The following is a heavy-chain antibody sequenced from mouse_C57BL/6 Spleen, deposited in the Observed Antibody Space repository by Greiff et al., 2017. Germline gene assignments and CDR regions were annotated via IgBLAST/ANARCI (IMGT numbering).Heavy chain of an antibody. CDR2: IDPENGDT. CDR3: TTRGLRYFDV. J-gene: IGHJ1*03. Sequence: VQLQQSGAELVRPGASVKLSCTASGFNIKDDYMHWVKQRPEQGLEWIGWIDPENGDTEYASKFQGKATITADTSSNTAYLQLSSLTSEDTAVYYCTTRGLRYFDVWGTGTTVTVSS. V-gene: IGHV14-4*01. D-gene: IGHD2-13*01. CDR1: GFNIKDDY.